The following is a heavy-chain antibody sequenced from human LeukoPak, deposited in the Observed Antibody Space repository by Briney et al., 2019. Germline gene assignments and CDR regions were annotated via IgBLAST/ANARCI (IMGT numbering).Heavy chain of an antibody. D-gene: IGHD2-2*01. V-gene: IGHV4-59*01. Sequence: PSETLSLTCTVSGGSISSYYWSWIRQPPGKGLEWIGYTYYSGSTNYNPSLKSRVTISVDTSKNQFSLKLSSVTAADTAVYYCARVIVVVPAAREWVDPWGQGTLVTVSS. J-gene: IGHJ5*02. CDR2: TYYSGST. CDR3: ARVIVVVPAAREWVDP. CDR1: GGSISSYY.